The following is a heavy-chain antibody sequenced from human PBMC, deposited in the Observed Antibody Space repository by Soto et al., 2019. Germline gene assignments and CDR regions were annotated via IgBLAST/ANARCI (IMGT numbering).Heavy chain of an antibody. CDR1: GDSISSFY. Sequence: QVQLQESGPGLVKPSETLSLTCTVSGDSISSFYWSWIRQPPGKGLELIGYIYYTGSTNYNPSLKSRVXXSXDXXKNQFPLKLSSVTAADTAVYYCARAPDPISRYFDYWGQGTLVTVSS. CDR2: IYYTGST. CDR3: ARAPDPISRYFDY. J-gene: IGHJ4*02. V-gene: IGHV4-59*01.